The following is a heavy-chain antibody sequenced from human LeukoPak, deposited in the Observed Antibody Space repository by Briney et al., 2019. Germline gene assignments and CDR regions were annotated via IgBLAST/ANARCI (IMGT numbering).Heavy chain of an antibody. J-gene: IGHJ4*02. CDR3: ARDREITFGGVIANDY. D-gene: IGHD3-16*02. Sequence: GGSLRLSCAASGFTFSSYAMHWVRQAPGKGLEYVSAISSNGGSTYYAQSVKGRFAISRDNSKNTLYLQMGSLRVEDMAVYYCARDREITFGGVIANDYWGQGTLVTVSS. CDR1: GFTFSSYA. CDR2: ISSNGGST. V-gene: IGHV3-64*01.